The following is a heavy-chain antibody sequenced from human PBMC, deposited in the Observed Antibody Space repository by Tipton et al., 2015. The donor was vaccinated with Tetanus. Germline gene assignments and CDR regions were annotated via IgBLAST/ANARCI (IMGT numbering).Heavy chain of an antibody. D-gene: IGHD2-21*01. CDR3: ARAPSRISRAYDY. Sequence: QLVQSGPEVKKPGSSVKVSCKASGGTFTNYALNWVRQAPGQGLEWVGGITPTFGTTNSAPKFQGRVTITADESTNTAYMELSSLRSEDTAVYYCARAPSRISRAYDYWGQGTQITVSS. CDR1: GGTFTNYA. V-gene: IGHV1-69*01. J-gene: IGHJ4*02. CDR2: ITPTFGTT.